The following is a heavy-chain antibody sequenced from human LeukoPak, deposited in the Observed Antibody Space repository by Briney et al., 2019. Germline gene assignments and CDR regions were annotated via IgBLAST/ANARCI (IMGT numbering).Heavy chain of an antibody. CDR3: VKDREYFFDH. Sequence: GGSLRLSCAASGFTFRSYWMHWVRQAPGKGLVWVSRVNGDGGTTTYTDSVRGRFTISRDNAKNTVQLQMNSLRAEDTAVYYCVKDREYFFDHWGQGTLVTVSS. D-gene: IGHD2/OR15-2a*01. CDR1: GFTFRSYW. V-gene: IGHV3-74*01. CDR2: VNGDGGTT. J-gene: IGHJ5*02.